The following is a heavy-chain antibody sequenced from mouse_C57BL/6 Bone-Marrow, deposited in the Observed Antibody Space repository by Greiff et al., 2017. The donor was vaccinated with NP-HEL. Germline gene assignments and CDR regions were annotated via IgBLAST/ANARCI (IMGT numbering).Heavy chain of an antibody. CDR1: GFNIKDDY. J-gene: IGHJ3*01. V-gene: IGHV14-4*01. CDR3: TGGSSYGFAY. CDR2: IDPENGDT. Sequence: EVQLQQSGAELVRPGASVKLSCTASGFNIKDDYMHWVKQRPEQGLEWIGWIDPENGDTEYASKFQGKATITAYTSSNTAYLQLSSLTSEDTAVYYCTGGSSYGFAYWGQGTLLTVSA. D-gene: IGHD1-1*01.